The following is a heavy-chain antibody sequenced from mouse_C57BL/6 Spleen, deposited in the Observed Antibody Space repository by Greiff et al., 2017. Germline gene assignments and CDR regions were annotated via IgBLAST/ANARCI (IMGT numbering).Heavy chain of an antibody. J-gene: IGHJ4*01. CDR1: GFSLTSYG. CDR3: ARKVYDPDYYAMDY. D-gene: IGHD2-3*01. CDR2: IWSGGST. V-gene: IGHV2-2*01. Sequence: VKVVESGPGLVQPSQSLSITCTVSGFSLTSYGVHWVRQSPGKGLEWLGVIWSGGSTDYNAAFISRLSISKDNSKSQVFFKMNSLQADDTAIYYCARKVYDPDYYAMDYWGQGTSVTVSS.